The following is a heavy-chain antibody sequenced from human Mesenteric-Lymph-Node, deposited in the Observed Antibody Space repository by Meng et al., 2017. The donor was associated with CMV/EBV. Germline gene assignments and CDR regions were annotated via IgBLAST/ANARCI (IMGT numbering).Heavy chain of an antibody. V-gene: IGHV1-18*01. Sequence: ASVKVSCKASGYTFTSYGISWVRQAPGQGLEWMGWISAYNGNTNYAQKLQGRVTMTTDTSTSTAYMELRSLRSDDTAVYYCARDWDFCTNGVCPFDYWGQGTLVTVSS. J-gene: IGHJ4*02. CDR2: ISAYNGNT. D-gene: IGHD2-8*01. CDR3: ARDWDFCTNGVCPFDY. CDR1: GYTFTSYG.